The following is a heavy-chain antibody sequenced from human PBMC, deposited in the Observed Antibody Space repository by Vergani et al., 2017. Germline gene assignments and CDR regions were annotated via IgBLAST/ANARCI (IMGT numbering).Heavy chain of an antibody. D-gene: IGHD2-8*02. CDR3: ARLNTDYYYYMDV. J-gene: IGHJ6*03. CDR2: IYYSGST. CDR1: GGSISSYY. Sequence: QVQLQESGPGLVKPSETLSLTCTVSGGSISSYYWSWIRQPPGKGLEWIGYIYYSGSTHYNPSLKSRVTISVDTSKNQFSLKLSSVTAADTAVYYCARLNTDYYYYMDVWGKGTTVTVSS. V-gene: IGHV4-59*01.